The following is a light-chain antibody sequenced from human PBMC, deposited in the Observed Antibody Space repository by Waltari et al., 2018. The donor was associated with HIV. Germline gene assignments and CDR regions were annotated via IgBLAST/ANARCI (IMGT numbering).Light chain of an antibody. CDR2: EVS. J-gene: IGLJ3*02. V-gene: IGLV2-14*01. CDR3: SSYTSSSTWV. Sequence: LNPPSSLFWSPWTAVTFPCPFTHSDVCCYNLFPWYQQHPGKAPKLMIYEVSNRPSGVSNRFSGSKSGNTASLTISGLQAEDEADYYCSSYTSSSTWVFGGGTKLTVL. CDR1: HSDVCCYNL.